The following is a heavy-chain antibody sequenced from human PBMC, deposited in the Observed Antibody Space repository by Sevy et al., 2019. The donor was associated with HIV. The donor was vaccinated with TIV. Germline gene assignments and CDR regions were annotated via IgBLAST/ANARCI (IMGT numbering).Heavy chain of an antibody. D-gene: IGHD1-1*01. CDR2: IKGDGSQT. V-gene: IGHV3-7*01. Sequence: GGSLRLTCAASGFIFSNYWMTWVRLAPGKGLEWVANIKGDGSQTAYADSVRGRCTISRDNAKNSLYLQINSLSPEDTALYYCARDTGNFYVDYWGQGTLVTVSS. CDR3: ARDTGNFYVDY. CDR1: GFIFSNYW. J-gene: IGHJ4*02.